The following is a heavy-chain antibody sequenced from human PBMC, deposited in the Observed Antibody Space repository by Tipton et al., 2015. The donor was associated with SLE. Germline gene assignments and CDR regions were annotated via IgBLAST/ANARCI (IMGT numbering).Heavy chain of an antibody. CDR3: AREGTLTTSYFDY. J-gene: IGHJ4*02. V-gene: IGHV4-59*01. D-gene: IGHD4-17*01. CDR1: GGSISSYY. CDR2: IYYSGST. Sequence: TLSLTCTVSGGSISSYYWSWIRQPPGKGLEWIGYIYYSGSTNYNPSPKSRVTISVDTSKNQFSLKLSSVTAADTAVYYCAREGTLTTSYFDYWGQGTLVTVSS.